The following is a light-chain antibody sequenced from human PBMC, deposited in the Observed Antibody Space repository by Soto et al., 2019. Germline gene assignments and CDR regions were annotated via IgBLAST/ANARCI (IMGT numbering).Light chain of an antibody. CDR2: NAA. Sequence: EIVLTQSPGILSLSPGERVTLSCGTSQSLSSSYLAWYQQKPGLAPSLVIYNAATRATGIPDRFSGSGSGTDFTLTISRLEPEDFAVYYCQQYGISPITFGQGTRLGIK. CDR3: QQYGISPIT. CDR1: QSLSSSY. V-gene: IGKV3D-20*01. J-gene: IGKJ5*01.